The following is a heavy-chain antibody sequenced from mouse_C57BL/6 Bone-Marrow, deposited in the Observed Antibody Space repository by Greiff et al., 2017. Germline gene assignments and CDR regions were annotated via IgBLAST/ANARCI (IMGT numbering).Heavy chain of an antibody. V-gene: IGHV5-17*01. CDR2: ISSGSSTI. D-gene: IGHD6-2*01. Sequence: EVKLVESGGGLVKPGGSLKLSCAASGFTFSDYGMHWVRQAPEKGLEWVAYISSGSSTIYYADTVKGRFTISRDNAKNTLFLQMTSLRSEDTAMYYCARVRVSPFAYWGQGTLVTVSA. CDR1: GFTFSDYG. J-gene: IGHJ3*01. CDR3: ARVRVSPFAY.